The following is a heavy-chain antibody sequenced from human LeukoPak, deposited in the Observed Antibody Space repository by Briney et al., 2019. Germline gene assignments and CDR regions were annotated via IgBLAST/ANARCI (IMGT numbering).Heavy chain of an antibody. CDR1: GFTVSSNY. CDR3: ARFYGGHDAFDI. Sequence: GGSLRLSCAASGFTVSSNYMSWVRQAPGKGLEWVSVIYSGGSTYYADSVKGRFTISRHNSKNTLYLQMISLRSEDTAVYYCARFYGGHDAFDIWGQGTMVTVSS. D-gene: IGHD4-17*01. CDR2: IYSGGST. V-gene: IGHV3-53*04. J-gene: IGHJ3*02.